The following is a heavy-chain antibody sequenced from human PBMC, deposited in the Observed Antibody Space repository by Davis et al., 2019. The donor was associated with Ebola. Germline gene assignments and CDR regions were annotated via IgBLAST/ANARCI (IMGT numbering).Heavy chain of an antibody. D-gene: IGHD3-22*01. CDR1: GFTFDDYA. CDR2: ISWNSGSI. J-gene: IGHJ4*02. Sequence: SLKISCAASGFTFDDYAMHWVRQAPGKGLEWVSGISWNSGSIGYADSVKGRFTISRDNAKNSLYLQMNSLRAEDTALYYCAKDGGDSSGFDYWGQGTLVTVSS. V-gene: IGHV3-9*01. CDR3: AKDGGDSSGFDY.